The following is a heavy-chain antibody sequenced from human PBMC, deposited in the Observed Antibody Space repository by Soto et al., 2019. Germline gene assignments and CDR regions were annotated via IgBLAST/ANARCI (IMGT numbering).Heavy chain of an antibody. D-gene: IGHD3-16*01. Sequence: ASVKVSCKASGYSFTRYGIGWARQAPGQGLEWMGWINAYNGNTNYAQNLQGRLTLTTDTSTTTAYMELRSLRSNDTTIYYCAMVDVYVTPSPQDVWGQGTTVTVSS. CDR1: GYSFTRYG. CDR2: INAYNGNT. V-gene: IGHV1-18*01. J-gene: IGHJ6*02. CDR3: AMVDVYVTPSPQDV.